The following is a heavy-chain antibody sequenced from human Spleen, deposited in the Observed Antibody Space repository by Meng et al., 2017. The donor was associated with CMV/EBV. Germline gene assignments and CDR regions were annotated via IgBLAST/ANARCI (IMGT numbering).Heavy chain of an antibody. V-gene: IGHV3-11*04. Sequence: SRFTFSDYYMTWIRQAPGKGLEWISYISSSGGTIYYADSVKGRFTISRDNAKNSLYLQMSTLRVEDTAVYYCARDYDFWSGFLWFDPRGQGTLVTVSS. D-gene: IGHD3-3*01. CDR2: ISSSGGTI. J-gene: IGHJ5*02. CDR3: ARDYDFWSGFLWFDP. CDR1: RFTFSDYY.